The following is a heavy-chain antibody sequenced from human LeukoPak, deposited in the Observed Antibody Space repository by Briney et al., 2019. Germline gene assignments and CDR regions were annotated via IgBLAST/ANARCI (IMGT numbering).Heavy chain of an antibody. CDR2: ISSSSSTI. J-gene: IGHJ3*02. V-gene: IGHV3-48*01. Sequence: GGSLRLSCAASGFIFSSYSMNWVRQAPGKGLEWVSYISSSSSTIYYADSVKGRFTISRDNAKNSLYLQMNSLRAEDTAVYYCAKGLAEWLLEDAFDIWGQGTMVTVSS. CDR1: GFIFSSYS. CDR3: AKGLAEWLLEDAFDI. D-gene: IGHD3-3*01.